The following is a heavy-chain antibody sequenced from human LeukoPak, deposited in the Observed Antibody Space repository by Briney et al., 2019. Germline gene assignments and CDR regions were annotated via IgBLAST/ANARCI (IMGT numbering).Heavy chain of an antibody. Sequence: ASVKVSCKASGYTFTGYYMHWVRQAPGQGLEWMGWINPNSGGTNYAQKFQGRVTMTRDTSISTAYMELSRLRSDDTAVYYCARGLEYYYGSGSLLDDWGQGTLVTVSS. CDR1: GYTFTGYY. D-gene: IGHD3-10*01. J-gene: IGHJ4*02. CDR2: INPNSGGT. CDR3: ARGLEYYYGSGSLLDD. V-gene: IGHV1-2*02.